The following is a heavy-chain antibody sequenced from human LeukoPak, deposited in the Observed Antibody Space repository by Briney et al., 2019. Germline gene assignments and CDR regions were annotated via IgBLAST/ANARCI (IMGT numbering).Heavy chain of an antibody. V-gene: IGHV4-59*01. CDR3: ARDPWGLRI. Sequence: SEALSLTCSVSGDSISGYYWSWIRQPPGKGLEWIGNIYYSGSTNYNPSLKSRVTISVDTSKNQFSLKLTSVTAADTAVYYCARDPWGLRIWGQGTMVTVSS. J-gene: IGHJ3*02. CDR2: IYYSGST. CDR1: GDSISGYY. D-gene: IGHD2-21*02.